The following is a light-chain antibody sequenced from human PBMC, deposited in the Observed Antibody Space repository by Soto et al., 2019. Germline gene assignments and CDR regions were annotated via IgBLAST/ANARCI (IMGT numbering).Light chain of an antibody. CDR3: QQYGSSGT. V-gene: IGKV3-20*01. J-gene: IGKJ1*01. CDR2: GAS. CDR1: QSVSNNY. Sequence: EIVLTQSPGTLSLSPGERATLSCRASQSVSNNYLAWYQQKPGQAPRLLIYGASNRATGIPDRFSDSGSGTDFTLTISRLEPEDFAVYYCQQYGSSGTFGQGTTGDIK.